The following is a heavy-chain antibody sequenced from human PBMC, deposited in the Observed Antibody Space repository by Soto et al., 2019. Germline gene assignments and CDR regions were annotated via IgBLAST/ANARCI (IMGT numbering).Heavy chain of an antibody. Sequence: SVKVSCKASGGTFSSYAISWVRQAPGQGLEWMGGIIPIFGTANYAQKFQGRVTITADESTSTAYMELSSLRSEDTAVYYCARGTVGIAAAGYYYGMDVWGQGTTVTVSS. D-gene: IGHD6-13*01. V-gene: IGHV1-69*13. CDR3: ARGTVGIAAAGYYYGMDV. CDR2: IIPIFGTA. CDR1: GGTFSSYA. J-gene: IGHJ6*02.